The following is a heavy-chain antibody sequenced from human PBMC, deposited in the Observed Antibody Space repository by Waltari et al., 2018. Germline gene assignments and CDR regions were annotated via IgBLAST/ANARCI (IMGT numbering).Heavy chain of an antibody. Sequence: QVQLVQSGAEVKKPGSSVKVSCKASGGTFSSYAISWVRQAPGQGLEWMGGIIPIFGTANYAQKFQGRVTITADGSTSTAYMEVSSLGSEDTAVDYCARSLTLSWGGRLDYFDYWGQGTLVTVSS. J-gene: IGHJ4*02. CDR2: IIPIFGTA. CDR3: ARSLTLSWGGRLDYFDY. V-gene: IGHV1-69*01. CDR1: GGTFSSYA. D-gene: IGHD3-16*01.